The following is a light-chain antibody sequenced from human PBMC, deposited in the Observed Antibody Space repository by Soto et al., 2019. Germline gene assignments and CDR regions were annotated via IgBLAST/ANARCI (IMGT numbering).Light chain of an antibody. CDR1: QSVSSTY. CDR3: QQYGGSPLT. J-gene: IGKJ4*01. V-gene: IGKV3-20*01. Sequence: EIVFTQSPGTLSLSPGERATLSCRASQSVSSTYLAWYQQKPGQAPRLLIYGASSRATGIPDRFSGSGSGTDFTLTISRLEPEDFAVYHCQQYGGSPLTFGGGTKVDIK. CDR2: GAS.